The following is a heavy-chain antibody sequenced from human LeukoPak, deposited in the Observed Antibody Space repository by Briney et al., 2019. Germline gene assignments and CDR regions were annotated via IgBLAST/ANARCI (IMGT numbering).Heavy chain of an antibody. Sequence: ASVKVSCKASGYTFTSYDINWVRQATGQGLEWMGWMNPNSGNTGYAQKFQGRGTMTRNTSISTAYMELSSLRSEDTAVYYCARNSAVLGCGYYFKLDYWGQGTLVTVSS. V-gene: IGHV1-8*01. CDR1: GYTFTSYD. J-gene: IGHJ4*02. D-gene: IGHD3-3*01. CDR3: ARNSAVLGCGYYFKLDY. CDR2: MNPNSGNT.